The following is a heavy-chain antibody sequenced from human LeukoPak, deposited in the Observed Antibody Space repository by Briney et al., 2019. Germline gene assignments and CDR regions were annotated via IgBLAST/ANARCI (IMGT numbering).Heavy chain of an antibody. D-gene: IGHD4-23*01. J-gene: IGHJ4*02. CDR1: GGTFSSYA. CDR2: IIPILGIA. CDR3: AKDAPTVLILFDY. Sequence: ASVKVSCKASGGTFSSYAISWVRQAPGQGLEWMGRIIPILGIANYAQKFQGRVTITADKSTSTAYMELSSLRSEDTAVYYCAKDAPTVLILFDYWGQGTLVTVSS. V-gene: IGHV1-69*04.